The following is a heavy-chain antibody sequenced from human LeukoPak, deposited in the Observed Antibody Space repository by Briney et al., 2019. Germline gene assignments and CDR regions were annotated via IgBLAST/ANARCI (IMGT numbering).Heavy chain of an antibody. CDR1: GFTFSSYA. CDR2: ISGSGGST. J-gene: IGHJ4*02. CDR3: GRADQKWFGESMVDY. V-gene: IGHV3-23*01. Sequence: GGSLRLSCAASGFTFSSYAMSWVRQAPGKGLEWVSAISGSGGSTYYADSVKGRFTISRDSSKNSLYLQMSSLRAEDTAVYYCGRADQKWFGESMVDYWGQGTLVTVSS. D-gene: IGHD3-10*01.